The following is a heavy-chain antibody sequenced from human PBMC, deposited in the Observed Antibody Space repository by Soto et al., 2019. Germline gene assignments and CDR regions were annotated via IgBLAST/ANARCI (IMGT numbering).Heavy chain of an antibody. CDR1: AGTFSRYA. D-gene: IGHD6-25*01. CDR2: IIPIFGTA. V-gene: IGHV1-69*13. Sequence: SVKVSCNSSAGTFSRYAISLVRQAPGQGLEWMGGIIPIFGTANYAQKFQGRVTITADESTSTAYMELRSLRSEDTAVYYCARTGGSSGHYYYYYGMDVWGQGTTVTVSS. J-gene: IGHJ6*02. CDR3: ARTGGSSGHYYYYYGMDV.